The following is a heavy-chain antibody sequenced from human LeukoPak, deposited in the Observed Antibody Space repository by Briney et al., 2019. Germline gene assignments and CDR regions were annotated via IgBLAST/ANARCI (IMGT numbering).Heavy chain of an antibody. V-gene: IGHV1-8*01. Sequence: GASVKVSCKASGYTFTSYDINWVRQATGQGLEWMGWMNPNSGNTGYAQKFQGRVTMTRNTSISTAYMELSSLRSEDTAVYYCARVWSLAAAGTSVLGYWGQGTLVTVSS. CDR3: ARVWSLAAAGTSVLGY. D-gene: IGHD6-13*01. J-gene: IGHJ4*02. CDR1: GYTFTSYD. CDR2: MNPNSGNT.